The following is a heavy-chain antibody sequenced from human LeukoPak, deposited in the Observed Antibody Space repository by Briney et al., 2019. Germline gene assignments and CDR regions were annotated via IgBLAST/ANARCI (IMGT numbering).Heavy chain of an antibody. CDR3: ATEGYYDSSGYYNDY. Sequence: VASVKVSCKVSGYTLTELSMHWVRQAPGKGLEWMGRFDPEKGETIYAQKFQGRVTMTEDTSTDTAYMELSSLRSEDTAVYYCATEGYYDSSGYYNDYWGQGTLVTVSS. V-gene: IGHV1-24*01. CDR2: FDPEKGET. D-gene: IGHD3-22*01. J-gene: IGHJ4*02. CDR1: GYTLTELS.